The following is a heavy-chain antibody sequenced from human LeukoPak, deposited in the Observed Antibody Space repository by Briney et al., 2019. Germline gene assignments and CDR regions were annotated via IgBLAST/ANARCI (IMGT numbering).Heavy chain of an antibody. Sequence: ASVKVSCKASGYTFTSYYMHWVRQGPGQGLEWMGIINISGDSTSYAQKFQGRVTMTRDTSTNTVYMELSSLRSEDTAVFYCVRGASSIAALNPFWYFDLWGRGTLVTVSS. CDR1: GYTFTSYY. CDR2: INISGDST. D-gene: IGHD6-6*01. J-gene: IGHJ2*01. V-gene: IGHV1-46*01. CDR3: VRGASSIAALNPFWYFDL.